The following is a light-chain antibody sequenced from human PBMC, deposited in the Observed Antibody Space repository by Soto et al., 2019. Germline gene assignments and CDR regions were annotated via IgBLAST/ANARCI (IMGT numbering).Light chain of an antibody. CDR1: SSDVGGYNY. Sequence: QSALTQPASVSGSPGQSITISCTGTSSDVGGYNYVSWYQQHPGKAPKLMIYEVSNRPSGVSNRFSGSKSGNTASLTISGGQAEEEADDYCSSYTRSSTLVVFGGGTKLTVL. CDR3: SSYTRSSTLVV. V-gene: IGLV2-14*01. CDR2: EVS. J-gene: IGLJ2*01.